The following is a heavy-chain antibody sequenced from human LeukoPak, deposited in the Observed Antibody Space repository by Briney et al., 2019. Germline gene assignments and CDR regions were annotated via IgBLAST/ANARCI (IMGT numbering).Heavy chain of an antibody. J-gene: IGHJ4*02. CDR3: ARGDYGDSTWDY. CDR1: GYTFTSYG. CDR2: ISAYNGNT. Sequence: ASVKVSCKASGYTFTSYGISWVRQAPGQGLEWMGWISAYNGNTNYAQKLQGRVTMTTDTSTSTAYMELSRLRSDDTAVYYCARGDYGDSTWDYWGQGTLVTVSS. V-gene: IGHV1-18*01. D-gene: IGHD4-17*01.